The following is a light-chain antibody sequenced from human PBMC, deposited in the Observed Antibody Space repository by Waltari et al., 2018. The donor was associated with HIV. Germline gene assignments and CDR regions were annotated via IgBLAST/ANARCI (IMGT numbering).Light chain of an antibody. V-gene: IGKV3-20*01. CDR2: VAS. CDR3: QQYDNSPVT. J-gene: IGKJ5*01. CDR1: QSLRRTY. Sequence: EIVLTQSPDTLSLSPGEGATLPCRASQSLRRTYLAWYQQKPGQAPRLLIYVASTRATGIPDRFSGRGSGTDFTLTISRLEPEDFAVYYCQQYDNSPVTFGQGTRLEIK.